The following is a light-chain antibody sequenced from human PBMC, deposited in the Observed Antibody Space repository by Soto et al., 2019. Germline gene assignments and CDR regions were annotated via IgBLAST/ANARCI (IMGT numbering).Light chain of an antibody. Sequence: DIQMTQSPSSLSASVGDRVTITCRASQGISNYLAWYQQKPGKVPKLLIYAASTLQSGVPSRFNSSGSGTDFTLTIRSLQPDDVATYYCQTYTSAPWAFGPGTKVDIK. J-gene: IGKJ3*01. CDR2: AAS. CDR3: QTYTSAPWA. V-gene: IGKV1-27*01. CDR1: QGISNY.